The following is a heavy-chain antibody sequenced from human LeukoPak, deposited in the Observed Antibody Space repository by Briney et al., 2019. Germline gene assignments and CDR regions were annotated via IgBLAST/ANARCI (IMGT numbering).Heavy chain of an antibody. J-gene: IGHJ4*02. CDR1: GGSISSYY. D-gene: IGHD3-22*01. CDR3: ARTTYYYDISGYSYYFDD. Sequence: SETLSLTCTVSGGSISSYYWSWIRQPPRKGLEWIGYIYYSGSTNYNPSLKSRVTISVDTSKNQFSLKLSSVTAADTAVYHCARTTYYYDISGYSYYFDDWGQGTLVTVSS. V-gene: IGHV4-59*01. CDR2: IYYSGST.